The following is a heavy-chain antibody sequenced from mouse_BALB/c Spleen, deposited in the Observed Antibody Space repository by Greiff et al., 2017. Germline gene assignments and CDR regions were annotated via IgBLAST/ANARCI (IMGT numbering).Heavy chain of an antibody. V-gene: IGHV2-6-5*01. D-gene: IGHD1-1*01. CDR1: GFSLTDYG. J-gene: IGHJ1*01. Sequence: VQLKDSGPGLVAPSQSLSITCTVSGFSLTDYGVSWIRQPPGKGLEWLGVIWGGGSTYYNSALKSRLSISKDNSKSQVFLKMNSLQTDDTAMYYCAKLYYGSSYRYFDVWGAGTTVTVSS. CDR2: IWGGGST. CDR3: AKLYYGSSYRYFDV.